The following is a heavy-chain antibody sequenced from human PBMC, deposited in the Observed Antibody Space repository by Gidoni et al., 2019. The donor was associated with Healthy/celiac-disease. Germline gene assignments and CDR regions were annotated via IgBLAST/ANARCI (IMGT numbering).Heavy chain of an antibody. CDR1: GFTFSSFS. J-gene: IGHJ2*01. V-gene: IGHV3-23*01. CDR3: AKELRGEMATITMDWYFDL. Sequence: EVQLLESGGGLVQPGGSLRLSCAASGFTFSSFSLSWVRQAPGKGLEWVSAISGSGGSTYYADSVKGRFTISRDNSKNTLYLQMNSLRAEDTAVYYCAKELRGEMATITMDWYFDLWGRGTLVTVSS. CDR2: ISGSGGST. D-gene: IGHD5-12*01.